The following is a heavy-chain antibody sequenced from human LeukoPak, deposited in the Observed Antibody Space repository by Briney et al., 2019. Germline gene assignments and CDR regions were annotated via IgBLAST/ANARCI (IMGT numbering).Heavy chain of an antibody. Sequence: GSSVKVSCKAAGDTFSSYAINWVRQAPGQGLEWMGGIIPVFGTANYAQKFQGRVTITTDESTNTASMELSGLRSEDTAVYYCARATSYYDFWSGYQNPSYFDYWGQGTLVTVSS. CDR3: ARATSYYDFWSGYQNPSYFDY. J-gene: IGHJ4*02. CDR1: GDTFSSYA. D-gene: IGHD3-3*01. V-gene: IGHV1-69*05. CDR2: IIPVFGTA.